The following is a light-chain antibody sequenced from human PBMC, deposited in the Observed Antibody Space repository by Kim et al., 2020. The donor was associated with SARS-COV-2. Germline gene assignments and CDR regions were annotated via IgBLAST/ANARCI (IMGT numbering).Light chain of an antibody. Sequence: LGQTARITCEEDSLRSYYASWYQQKPGQAPVLVIYGKNNRPSGIPDRFSGSSSGNTASLTITGAQAEDEADYYCNSRDSSGNHRWVFGGGTKLTVL. CDR2: GKN. J-gene: IGLJ3*02. CDR1: SLRSYY. V-gene: IGLV3-19*01. CDR3: NSRDSSGNHRWV.